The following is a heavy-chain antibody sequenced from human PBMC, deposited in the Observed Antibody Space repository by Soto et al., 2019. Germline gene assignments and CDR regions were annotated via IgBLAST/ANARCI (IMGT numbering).Heavy chain of an antibody. CDR1: GGSFSGYY. D-gene: IGHD3-10*01. Sequence: SETLSLTCAVYGGSFSGYYWSWIRQPPGKGLEWIGEINHSGSTNYNPSLKSRVTISVDTSKNQFSLKLSSVTAADTAVYYCARGKPVLLWFGESAGVDVWGQGTTVTVSS. V-gene: IGHV4-34*01. CDR3: ARGKPVLLWFGESAGVDV. J-gene: IGHJ6*02. CDR2: INHSGST.